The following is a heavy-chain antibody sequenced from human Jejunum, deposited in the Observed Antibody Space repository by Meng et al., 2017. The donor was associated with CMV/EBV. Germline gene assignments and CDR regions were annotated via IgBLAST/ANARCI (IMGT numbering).Heavy chain of an antibody. V-gene: IGHV4-39*07. CDR3: ARDGSDNWGNFDY. CDR1: VDSLSSTFFY. Sequence: QLQLQESGSALVKPSETLSLICTFSVDSLSSTFFYWGWIRQPPGKGLEWIGNINYGGRTYYNPSLNSRVTMSVDTSRNQFSLELSSVTAADTAVYYCARDGSDNWGNFDYWGQGSLVTVSS. J-gene: IGHJ4*02. D-gene: IGHD7-27*01. CDR2: INYGGRT.